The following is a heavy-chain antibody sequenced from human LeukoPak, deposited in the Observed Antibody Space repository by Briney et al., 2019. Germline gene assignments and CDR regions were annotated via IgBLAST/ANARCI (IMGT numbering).Heavy chain of an antibody. Sequence: SETLSLTCTVSGGSISSGSYYWSWIRQPAGKGLEWIGRIYTRGSTKYNPSLKSRVTISVDTSKNQFSLKLSSVTAADTAVYYCASSKDDDAFDIWGQGTMVTVSS. V-gene: IGHV4-61*02. CDR1: GGSISSGSYY. J-gene: IGHJ3*02. CDR2: IYTRGST. CDR3: ASSKDDDAFDI. D-gene: IGHD1-1*01.